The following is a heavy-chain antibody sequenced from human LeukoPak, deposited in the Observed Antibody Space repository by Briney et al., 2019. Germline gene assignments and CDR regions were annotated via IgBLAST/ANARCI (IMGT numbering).Heavy chain of an antibody. J-gene: IGHJ4*02. D-gene: IGHD2-15*01. CDR2: INPNSGGT. Sequence: GASVKVSCKASGYTFTAYYMHWVRQAPGQGLEWMGWINPNSGGTNYAQKFQGRVTMTRDTSISTAYMELSRLRSDDTAVYYCARSPGYCSGGSCYVGGFDYWGQGTLVTVSS. CDR3: ARSPGYCSGGSCYVGGFDY. CDR1: GYTFTAYY. V-gene: IGHV1-2*02.